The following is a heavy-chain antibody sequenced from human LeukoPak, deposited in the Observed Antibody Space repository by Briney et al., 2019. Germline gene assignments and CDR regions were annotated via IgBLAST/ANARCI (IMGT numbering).Heavy chain of an antibody. V-gene: IGHV3-23*01. CDR1: GFSHSNNG. J-gene: IGHJ4*02. D-gene: IGHD3-10*01. Sequence: GGTLRLSCAASGFSHSNNGTRGVRHARGKGLEGGSGISGRGGDTWYAEAVKGRFNIYRDNYKNRLHVEKSSLRPEDSALYYCVKWAGFGHYWGQGTLVTVSS. CDR3: VKWAGFGHY. CDR2: ISGRGGDT.